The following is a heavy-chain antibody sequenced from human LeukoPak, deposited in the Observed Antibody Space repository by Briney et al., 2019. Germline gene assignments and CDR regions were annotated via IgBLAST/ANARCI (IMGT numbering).Heavy chain of an antibody. CDR2: ISHNVSP. J-gene: IGHJ6*02. CDR3: TRDHWLKSSKTWYYYGLDV. Sequence: SETLSLTCTVSGGSISSGDYYWSWIRQPPGKGLEWIGYISHNVSPDYSPSLKSRVTISADTSKNQFSLILRSVTAADTAVYYCTRDHWLKSSKTWYYYGLDVWGQGTTVTVSS. CDR1: GGSISSGDYY. D-gene: IGHD3-9*01. V-gene: IGHV4-61*08.